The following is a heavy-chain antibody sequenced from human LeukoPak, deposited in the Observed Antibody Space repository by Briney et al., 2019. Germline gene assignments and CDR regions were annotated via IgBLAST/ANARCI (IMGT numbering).Heavy chain of an antibody. V-gene: IGHV3-49*04. D-gene: IGHD5-18*01. CDR3: TSRRGYSYGYYFDY. J-gene: IGHJ4*02. Sequence: PGRSLRLSCTASGFTFGDYAMSWVRQAPGKGLEWVGFIRSKAYGGTTEYAASVEGRFTISRDDSKSIAYLQMNSLKTEDTAVYYCTSRRGYSYGYYFDYWGQGTLVTVSS. CDR2: IRSKAYGGTT. CDR1: GFTFGDYA.